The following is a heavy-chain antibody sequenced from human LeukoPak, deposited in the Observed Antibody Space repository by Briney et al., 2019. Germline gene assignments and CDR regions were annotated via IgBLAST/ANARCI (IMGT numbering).Heavy chain of an antibody. CDR3: AYGSSSWYYFQY. CDR2: ISSDGSNK. CDR1: GFTFSSYG. D-gene: IGHD6-13*01. Sequence: GGSLRLSCAASGFTFSSYGMHWVRQAPGKGLEWVAVISSDGSNKYYADSVKGRFTISRDNSKNTLYLQMNSLRAEDTAVYYCAYGSSSWYYFQYWGQGTLVTVSS. V-gene: IGHV3-30*03. J-gene: IGHJ4*02.